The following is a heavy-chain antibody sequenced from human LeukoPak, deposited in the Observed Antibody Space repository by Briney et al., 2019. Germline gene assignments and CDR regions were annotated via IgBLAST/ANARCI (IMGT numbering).Heavy chain of an antibody. V-gene: IGHV3-9*01. CDR1: GFTFSSYA. CDR2: ISWNSGSI. Sequence: GGSLRLSCAASGFTFSSYAMHWVRQAPGKGLEWVSGISWNSGSIGYADSVKGRFTISRDNAKNSLYLQMNSLRAEDTALYYCARDGHVLRYFDWLSKRYYMDVWGKGTTVTISS. D-gene: IGHD3-9*01. CDR3: ARDGHVLRYFDWLSKRYYMDV. J-gene: IGHJ6*03.